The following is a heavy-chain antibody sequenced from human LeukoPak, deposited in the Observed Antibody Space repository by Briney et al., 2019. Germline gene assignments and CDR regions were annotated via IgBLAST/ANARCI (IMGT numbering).Heavy chain of an antibody. V-gene: IGHV3-53*01. D-gene: IGHD3-10*01. CDR1: GFTFSNHA. Sequence: GGSLRLSCAASGFTFSNHAMGWVRQAPGKGLEWVSVIYSGGSTYYADSVKGRFTISRDNSKNTLYLQMNSLRAEDTAVYYCASGSGSYRTPYYYMDVWGTGTTVTVSS. CDR3: ASGSGSYRTPYYYMDV. CDR2: IYSGGST. J-gene: IGHJ6*03.